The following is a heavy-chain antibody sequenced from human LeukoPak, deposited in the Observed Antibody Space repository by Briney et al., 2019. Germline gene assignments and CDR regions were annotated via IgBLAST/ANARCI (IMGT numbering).Heavy chain of an antibody. CDR1: GFTFSSYS. CDR2: ISSSSSYI. Sequence: GAFLGLSCAASGFTFSSYSMNWVRQAPGKGLQWVSSISSSSSYIYYADSVTGQFTISRDNAKNSLYLQMNSLRAEDTAVYYCARDDGGWAGGYIVIWGQGTMVTVSS. D-gene: IGHD6-13*01. J-gene: IGHJ3*02. CDR3: ARDDGGWAGGYIVI. V-gene: IGHV3-21*01.